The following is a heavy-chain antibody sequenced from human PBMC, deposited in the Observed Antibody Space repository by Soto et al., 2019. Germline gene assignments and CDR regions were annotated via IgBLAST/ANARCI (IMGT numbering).Heavy chain of an antibody. CDR1: GGSISSGDYY. J-gene: IGHJ5*02. CDR3: ARATIVLVPAAMVSHWFDP. CDR2: IYYSGST. D-gene: IGHD2-2*01. V-gene: IGHV4-30-4*01. Sequence: QVQLQESGPGLVKPSQTLSLTCTVSGGSISSGDYYWSWIRQPPGKGLEGIGYIYYSGSTYYNPALKSRVTISVDTSKNQFSLKLSSVTAADTAVYYCARATIVLVPAAMVSHWFDPWGQGTLVTVSS.